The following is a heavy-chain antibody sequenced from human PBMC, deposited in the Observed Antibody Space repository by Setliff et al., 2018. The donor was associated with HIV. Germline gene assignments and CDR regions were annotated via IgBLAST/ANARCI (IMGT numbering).Heavy chain of an antibody. V-gene: IGHV3-33*01. CDR3: ARVILIRPTALDY. CDR1: GFTFSTHG. CDR2: IWYDGSNQ. Sequence: PGGSLRLSCAASGFTFSTHGMHWVRQAPGRGLEWVALIWYDGSNQVYVDSVKGRFTISRDNAKNSLYLQMNSLRAEDTAVYYCARVILIRPTALDYWGQGTLVTVSS. D-gene: IGHD4-4*01. J-gene: IGHJ4*02.